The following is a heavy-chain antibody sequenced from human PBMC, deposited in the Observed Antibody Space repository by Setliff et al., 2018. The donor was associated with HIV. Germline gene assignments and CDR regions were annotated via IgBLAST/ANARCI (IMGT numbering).Heavy chain of an antibody. J-gene: IGHJ4*02. CDR3: TRSRSGISG. CDR1: GFTFGDYA. Sequence: GGSLRLSCAASGFTFGDYAMSWVRQAPGKGLEWVGFIRSEAYGGTTEYAASVKGRFTISRDDSNSIAYLQMNSLKTEDTAVYYCTRSRSGISGWGQGTLVTVSS. V-gene: IGHV3-49*04. D-gene: IGHD1-26*01. CDR2: IRSEAYGGTT.